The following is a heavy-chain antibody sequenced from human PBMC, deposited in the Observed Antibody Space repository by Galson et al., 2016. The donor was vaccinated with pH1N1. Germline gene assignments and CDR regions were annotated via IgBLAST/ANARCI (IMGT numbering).Heavy chain of an antibody. V-gene: IGHV1-18*01. CDR2: ISDYNGNA. CDR3: AREGNYYNSSYLGDEFDI. Sequence: SVKVSCKASGYTVTTYGVRWVRQAPGQGLERMGGISDYNGNAYYAQKFQGRVRMTRDTSTGTAYMELTSLRSDDTALYYCAREGNYYNSSYLGDEFDIWGQGTMVVVSS. D-gene: IGHD3-22*01. J-gene: IGHJ3*02. CDR1: GYTVTTYG.